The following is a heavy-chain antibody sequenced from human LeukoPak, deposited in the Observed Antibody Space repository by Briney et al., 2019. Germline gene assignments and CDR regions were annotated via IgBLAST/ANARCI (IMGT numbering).Heavy chain of an antibody. CDR3: AKGGRHIVVVTAIRDAFDI. J-gene: IGHJ3*02. CDR2: ISWNSGSI. V-gene: IGHV3-9*01. Sequence: PGGSLRLSCAASGFTFDDYAMHWVRQAPGKGLEWVSGISWNSGSIGYADSVEGRFTISRDNAKNSLYLQMNSLRAEDTALYYCAKGGRHIVVVTAIRDAFDIWGQGTMVTVSS. D-gene: IGHD2-21*02. CDR1: GFTFDDYA.